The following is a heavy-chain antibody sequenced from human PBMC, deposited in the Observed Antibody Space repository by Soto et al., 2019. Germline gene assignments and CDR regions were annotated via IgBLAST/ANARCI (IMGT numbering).Heavy chain of an antibody. CDR2: INPSGGST. Sequence: ASVKVSCKASGYTFTSYYMHWVRQAPGQGLEWMGIINPSGGSTSYAQKFQGRVTMTRDTSTSTVYMELSSLRSEDTAVYYCARDLVVVAATYAFDIWGQGTMVTVSS. J-gene: IGHJ3*02. CDR1: GYTFTSYY. CDR3: ARDLVVVAATYAFDI. V-gene: IGHV1-46*03. D-gene: IGHD2-15*01.